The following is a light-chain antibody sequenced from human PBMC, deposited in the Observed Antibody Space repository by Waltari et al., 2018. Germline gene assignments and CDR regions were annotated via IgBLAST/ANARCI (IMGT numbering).Light chain of an antibody. CDR3: QEYHSHSPWT. Sequence: DIQMTQSPSTLSASVGDRVTITCRASQSISIWLAWYQQKPGKAPKLLIDRASSLESGVPSRFSGSGSGTEFTLTIRSLQPDDFATYYCQEYHSHSPWTFGQGTKVEIK. CDR1: QSISIW. CDR2: RAS. J-gene: IGKJ1*01. V-gene: IGKV1-5*03.